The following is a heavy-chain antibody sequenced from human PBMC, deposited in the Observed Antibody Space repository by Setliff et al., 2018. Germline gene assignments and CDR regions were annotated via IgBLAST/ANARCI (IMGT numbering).Heavy chain of an antibody. CDR2: IKQDGSTK. J-gene: IGHJ3*02. D-gene: IGHD3-22*01. CDR3: VRDDADNYDAFDN. Sequence: GGSLRLSCVVSGFSFSRHWMSWVRQAPGKGLEWVADIKQDGSTKYYLDSVKGRFTISRDNAMRSLYLQMNGLRADDTGVYYCVRDDADNYDAFDNWGQGTLVTVSS. V-gene: IGHV3-7*01. CDR1: GFSFSRHW.